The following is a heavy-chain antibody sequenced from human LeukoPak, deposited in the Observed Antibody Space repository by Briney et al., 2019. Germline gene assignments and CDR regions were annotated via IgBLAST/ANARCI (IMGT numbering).Heavy chain of an antibody. CDR3: AKPYDSSGYYYNY. CDR1: GFTFSSHA. CDR2: ISGSGGST. V-gene: IGHV3-23*01. J-gene: IGHJ4*02. D-gene: IGHD3-22*01. Sequence: PGGSLRLSCAASGFTFSSHAMSWVRQAPGKGLEWVSAISGSGGSTYYADSVKGRFTISRDNSKNTLYLQMNSLRAEDTAVYYCAKPYDSSGYYYNYWGQGTLVTVSS.